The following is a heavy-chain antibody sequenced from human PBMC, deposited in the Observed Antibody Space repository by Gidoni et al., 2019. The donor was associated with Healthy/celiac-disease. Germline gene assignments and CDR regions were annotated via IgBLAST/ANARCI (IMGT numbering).Heavy chain of an antibody. Sequence: EVQLVESGGGLVQPGRSLSLSCAASGFTFDDYAMHWVRQAPGKGLEWVSGISWNSGSIGYADSVKGRFTISRDNAKNSLYLQMNSLRAEDTALYYCAKDLLTKGGEETDAFDIWGQGTMVTVSS. CDR3: AKDLLTKGGEETDAFDI. J-gene: IGHJ3*02. CDR2: ISWNSGSI. V-gene: IGHV3-9*01. CDR1: GFTFDDYA.